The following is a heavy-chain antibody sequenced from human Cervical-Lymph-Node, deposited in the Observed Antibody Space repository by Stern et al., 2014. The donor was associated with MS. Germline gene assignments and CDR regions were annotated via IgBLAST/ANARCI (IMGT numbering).Heavy chain of an antibody. CDR3: AHTLAFCDGDCPDAFDV. CDR1: GFSLTTTYVG. D-gene: IGHD2-21*02. V-gene: IGHV2-5*02. J-gene: IGHJ3*01. CDR2: LYWDDDK. Sequence: EESGPTLVKPTETLTLTCSFSGFSLTTTYVGVGWVRQPPGKALEWLALLYWDDDKRYSQSLKSRLTVTKDTSRNQVVLVMTNIDPVDTATYFCAHTLAFCDGDCPDAFDVWGQGTVVTVSS.